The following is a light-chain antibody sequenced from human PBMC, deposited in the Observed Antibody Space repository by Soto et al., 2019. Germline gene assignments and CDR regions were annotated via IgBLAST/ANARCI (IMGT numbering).Light chain of an antibody. J-gene: IGKJ2*02. CDR2: GAS. CDR1: QHVSDY. V-gene: IGKV1-39*01. Sequence: DLPMTQSPSSLSASVGDRVTITCRASQHVSDYLNWYQQKPGKAPVLLIYGASSLQSGVPSRFSGSGSGTDFTLTITTLQPEDFATYYCQQSFRSPRTFGQGTKVE. CDR3: QQSFRSPRT.